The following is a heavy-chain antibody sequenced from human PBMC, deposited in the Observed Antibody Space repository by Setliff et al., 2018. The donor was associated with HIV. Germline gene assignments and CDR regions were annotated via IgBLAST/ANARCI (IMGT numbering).Heavy chain of an antibody. J-gene: IGHJ4*02. CDR2: IHSSGTT. V-gene: IGHV4-59*01. CDR3: ATYSAGEGGRGH. Sequence: SETLSLTCSVSGDSIGAYHWSWIRQPPGRGLEWIGYIHSSGTTHYNPSLSSRVTISFDASKKYFSLKLTSVTAADAAMYYCATYSAGEGGRGHWGQGTLVTVSS. D-gene: IGHD2-15*01. CDR1: GDSIGAYH.